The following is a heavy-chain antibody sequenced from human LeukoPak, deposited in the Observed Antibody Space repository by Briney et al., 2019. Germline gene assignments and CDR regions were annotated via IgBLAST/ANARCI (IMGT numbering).Heavy chain of an antibody. CDR1: GGSISSSSAY. J-gene: IGHJ6*02. V-gene: IGHV4-39*07. Sequence: PSETLSLTCTVSGGSISSSSAYWGWIRQPPGKGLEWIGSVYYSKNTYYNPSLKSRVTISIDTSKNQFSLRLSSVTAVDTAVHYCARVSGATITTYYGMDVWGQGTTVTVS. CDR2: VYYSKNT. CDR3: ARVSGATITTYYGMDV. D-gene: IGHD5-12*01.